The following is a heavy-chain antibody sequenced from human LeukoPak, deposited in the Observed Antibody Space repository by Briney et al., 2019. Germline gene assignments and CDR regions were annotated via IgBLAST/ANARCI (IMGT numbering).Heavy chain of an antibody. CDR2: IHFDGSTK. CDR1: GFTFSSYG. D-gene: IGHD2-2*01. J-gene: IGHJ4*02. CDR3: AKDQCTRTSCDGYPGH. V-gene: IGHV3-30*02. Sequence: SGGSLRLSFAAPGFTFSSYGMHWVRQAPGKGLEGVAFIHFDGSTKYSGDSVKGRFTVSRDNSKNTLYLQMNSLRPEDTAVYYCAKDQCTRTSCDGYPGHWGQGTLVTVSS.